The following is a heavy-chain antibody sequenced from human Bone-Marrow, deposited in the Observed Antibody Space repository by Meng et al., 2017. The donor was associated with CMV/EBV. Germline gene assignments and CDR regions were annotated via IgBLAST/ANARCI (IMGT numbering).Heavy chain of an antibody. Sequence: GSLKISCAASGFTFSSYSMNWARQAPGKGLEWVSSISSSGSTIYYADSVKGRFTISRDNAKNSLYLQMNSLRAEDTAVYYCARAARGAFDIWGQGTMVTVSS. V-gene: IGHV3-48*04. CDR1: GFTFSSYS. CDR2: ISSSGSTI. J-gene: IGHJ3*02. D-gene: IGHD1-26*01. CDR3: ARAARGAFDI.